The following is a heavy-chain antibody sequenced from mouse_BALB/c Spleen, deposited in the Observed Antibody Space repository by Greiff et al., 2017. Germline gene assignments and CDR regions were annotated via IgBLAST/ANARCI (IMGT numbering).Heavy chain of an antibody. V-gene: IGHV5-6-5*01. J-gene: IGHJ2*01. D-gene: IGHD2-4*01. CDR2: ISSGGST. CDR1: GFTFSSYA. CDR3: ARGQDYDEGYFDY. Sequence: DGKLVESGGGLVKPGGSLKLSCAASGFTFSSYAMSWVRQTPEKRLEWVASISSGGSTYYPDSVKGRFTISRDNARNILYLQMSSLRSEDTAMYYCARGQDYDEGYFDYWGQGTTLTVSS.